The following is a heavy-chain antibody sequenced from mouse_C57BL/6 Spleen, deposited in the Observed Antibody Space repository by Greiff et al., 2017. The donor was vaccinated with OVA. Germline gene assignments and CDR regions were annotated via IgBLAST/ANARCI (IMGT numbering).Heavy chain of an antibody. D-gene: IGHD1-1*01. Sequence: EVQLQESGPELVKPGASVKMSCKASGYTFTDYNMHWVKQSHGKSLEWIGDINPNNGGTSYNQKFKGKATLTVNKSSSTAYMELRSLTSEDSAVSYCAREYYGSSSPYWYFDVWGTGTTLTVSS. CDR2: INPNNGGT. V-gene: IGHV1-22*01. CDR1: GYTFTDYN. J-gene: IGHJ1*03. CDR3: AREYYGSSSPYWYFDV.